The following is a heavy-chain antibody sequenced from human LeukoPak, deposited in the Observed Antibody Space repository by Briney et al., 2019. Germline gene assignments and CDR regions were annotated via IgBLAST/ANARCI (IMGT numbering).Heavy chain of an antibody. CDR2: ISNGKT. CDR1: GFTFSSYE. V-gene: IGHV3-23*01. D-gene: IGHD2-15*01. CDR3: VREAGYCAPVCVKTNWFDP. Sequence: PGGSLRLSCAASGFTFSSYEMNWVRQAPGKGLEWVAAISNGKTYYADSVRGRFAISRDDSTNTVYLHMNSLRDEDTALYHCVREAGYCAPVCVKTNWFDPWGQGTLVTVSS. J-gene: IGHJ5*02.